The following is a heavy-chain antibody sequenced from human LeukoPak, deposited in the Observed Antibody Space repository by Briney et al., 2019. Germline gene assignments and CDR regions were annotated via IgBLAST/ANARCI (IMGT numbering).Heavy chain of an antibody. Sequence: QPGRSLRLSCAASGFTFSSYAMHWVRQAPRKEREGVAVISYEGSNQYYADSVKGRFTISRDNSKNTLYLQMNSLRAEDTAVYYCARDLAAAGTFDYWGQGTLVTVSS. J-gene: IGHJ4*02. CDR2: ISYEGSNQ. CDR1: GFTFSSYA. CDR3: ARDLAAAGTFDY. D-gene: IGHD6-13*01. V-gene: IGHV3-30-3*01.